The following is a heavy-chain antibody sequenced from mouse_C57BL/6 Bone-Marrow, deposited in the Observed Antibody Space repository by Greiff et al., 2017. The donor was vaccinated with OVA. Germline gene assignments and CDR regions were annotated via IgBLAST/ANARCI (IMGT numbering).Heavy chain of an antibody. J-gene: IGHJ3*01. CDR1: GYTFTSYW. CDR3: AKSPLKKTWFAY. D-gene: IGHD1-3*01. Sequence: QVQLQQPGAELVMPGASVKLSCKASGYTFTSYWMHWVKQRPGQGLEWIGELDPSDSYTNYNQKFKGKSTLTVDKSSSTAYMQLSSLTSEDSAVYYGAKSPLKKTWFAYWGQGTLVTVSA. V-gene: IGHV1-69*01. CDR2: LDPSDSYT.